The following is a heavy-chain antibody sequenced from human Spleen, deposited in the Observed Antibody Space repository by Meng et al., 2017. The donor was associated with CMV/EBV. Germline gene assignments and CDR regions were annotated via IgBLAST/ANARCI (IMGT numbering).Heavy chain of an antibody. D-gene: IGHD2-2*02. CDR1: GYTFISYG. J-gene: IGHJ6*02. CDR2: ISAYNGDT. CDR3: ASPKPPYCSSTSCYTGGDYYYGMDV. V-gene: IGHV1-18*01. Sequence: ASVKVSCKTSGYTFISYGISWVRQAPGQGLEWMGWISAYNGDTNYAQKFRGRVTMTTDTSTSTAYMELRSLRSDDTAVYYCASPKPPYCSSTSCYTGGDYYYGMDVWGQGTTVTVSS.